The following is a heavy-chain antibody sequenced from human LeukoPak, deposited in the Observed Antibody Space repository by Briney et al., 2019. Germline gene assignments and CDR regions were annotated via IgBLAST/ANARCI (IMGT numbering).Heavy chain of an antibody. J-gene: IGHJ4*02. Sequence: GGSLRLSCAASGFTVSSNYMSWGRQAPGKGLEWVSGIFSGDNPDYADSVKGRFTISRDNSKNTLYLQMNSLRAEDAAVYYCARARAGTASDFDYWGQGTLVTVSS. V-gene: IGHV3-53*01. CDR2: IFSGDNP. CDR3: ARARAGTASDFDY. D-gene: IGHD1-7*01. CDR1: GFTVSSNY.